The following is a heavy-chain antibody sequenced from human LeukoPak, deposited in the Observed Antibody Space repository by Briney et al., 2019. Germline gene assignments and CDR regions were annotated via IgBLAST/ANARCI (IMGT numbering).Heavy chain of an antibody. D-gene: IGHD3-3*01. Sequence: SETLPLTCTVSGGSIGSNYWNWVRQPAAQALELIGRININGSTSYNPSLYRRSTISIAIATNKFSFKLSPMTVTDAAADDCSCGFWRGSWTFDYWGQGTLVTVSS. CDR2: ININGST. V-gene: IGHV4-4*07. CDR1: GGSIGSNY. J-gene: IGHJ4*02. CDR3: SCGFWRGSWTFDY.